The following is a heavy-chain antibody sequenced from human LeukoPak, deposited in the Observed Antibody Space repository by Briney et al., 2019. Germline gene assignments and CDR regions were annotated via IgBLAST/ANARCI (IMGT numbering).Heavy chain of an antibody. D-gene: IGHD5-12*01. CDR2: ITWSSGSI. Sequence: GGSLRLSCATSGFTFDDYAMHWVRQAPGKGLEWVSGITWSSGSIGYADSVEGRFTISRDNAKNSLYLQMNSLRAEDTAVYFCARELASAAFDYWGQGTPVTVSS. V-gene: IGHV3-9*01. CDR1: GFTFDDYA. J-gene: IGHJ4*02. CDR3: ARELASAAFDY.